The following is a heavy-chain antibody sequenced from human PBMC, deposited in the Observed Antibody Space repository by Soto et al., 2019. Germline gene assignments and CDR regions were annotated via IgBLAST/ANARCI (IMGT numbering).Heavy chain of an antibody. CDR2: IYYSGSY. D-gene: IGHD1-26*01. CDR1: GGSIISGGYY. CDR3: ARRSGSYSGYFDY. V-gene: IGHV4-31*03. J-gene: IGHJ4*02. Sequence: SETLPLTCTVSGGSIISGGYYWSWIRQHPGKGLEWIGYIYYSGSYYDNPSLKSRVTISVDTSKNQFVLKLSSVTAADTAVYYYARRSGSYSGYFDYWGQGTLVTVSS.